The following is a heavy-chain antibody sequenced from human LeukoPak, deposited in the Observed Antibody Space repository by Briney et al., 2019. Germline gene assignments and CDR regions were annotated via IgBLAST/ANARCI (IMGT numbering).Heavy chain of an antibody. V-gene: IGHV1-46*01. CDR2: INPNGGGT. CDR3: ARRYCSGGSCYSSGFDY. D-gene: IGHD2-15*01. J-gene: IGHJ4*02. Sequence: ASVKISCKASGYTFTSYYMHWVRQAPGQGLEWIGIINPNGGGTNYAQKSQGRVTMTRDMSTSTVYMELSSLRSEDTAVYYCARRYCSGGSCYSSGFDYWGQGTLVTVSS. CDR1: GYTFTSYY.